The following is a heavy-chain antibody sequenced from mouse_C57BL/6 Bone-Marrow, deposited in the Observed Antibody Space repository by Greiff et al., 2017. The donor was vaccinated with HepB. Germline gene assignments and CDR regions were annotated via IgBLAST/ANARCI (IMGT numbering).Heavy chain of an antibody. J-gene: IGHJ3*01. CDR3: TREGHWFAY. V-gene: IGHV5-9-1*02. CDR1: GFTFSSYA. CDR2: ISSGGDYI. Sequence: EVQRVESGEGLVKPGGSLKLSCAASGFTFSSYAMSWVRQTPEKRLEWVAYISSGGDYIYYADTVKGRFTISRDNARNTLYLQLSSLKSEDTAMYYCTREGHWFAYWGQGTLVTVSA. D-gene: IGHD3-3*01.